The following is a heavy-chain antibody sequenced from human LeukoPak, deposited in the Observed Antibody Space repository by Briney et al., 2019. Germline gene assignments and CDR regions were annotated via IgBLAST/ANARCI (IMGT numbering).Heavy chain of an antibody. V-gene: IGHV3-7*01. CDR1: EFTFSTFW. Sequence: PGGSLRFSCAASEFTFSTFWMSWVRQAPGKGLEWVANINQDGSEKYYVDSVKGRFTISRDNAKNSLYLQMNSLRAEDTAVYYCARDRYDFWSGYLDYWGQGTLVTVSS. CDR2: INQDGSEK. D-gene: IGHD3-3*01. J-gene: IGHJ4*02. CDR3: ARDRYDFWSGYLDY.